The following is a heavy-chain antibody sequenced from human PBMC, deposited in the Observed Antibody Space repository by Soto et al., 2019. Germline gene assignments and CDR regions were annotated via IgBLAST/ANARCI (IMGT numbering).Heavy chain of an antibody. V-gene: IGHV3-21*01. J-gene: IGHJ4*02. CDR3: ARDQLDRLKPRETRYFDY. CDR2: ISSSSSYI. D-gene: IGHD3-3*01. CDR1: GFTFSSYS. Sequence: PGGSLRLSCAASGFTFSSYSMNWVRQAPGKGLEWVSSISSSSSYIYYADSVKGRFTISRDNSKNTLYLQMNSLRADDTAVYYCARDQLDRLKPRETRYFDYWGQGTLVTVSS.